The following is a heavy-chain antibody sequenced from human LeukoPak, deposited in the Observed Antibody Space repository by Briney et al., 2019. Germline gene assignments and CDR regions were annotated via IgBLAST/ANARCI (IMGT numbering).Heavy chain of an antibody. CDR1: GFTFSSYA. J-gene: IGHJ6*03. Sequence: GGSLRLSCAASGFTFSSYAMSWVRQAPGKGLEWVSAISGSGGSTYYADSVKGRFTISRDNSKNTLYLQMNSLRAEDTAVYYCAKESVTTLAGYYYYMDVWGKGTTVTVSS. V-gene: IGHV3-23*01. D-gene: IGHD4-11*01. CDR2: ISGSGGST. CDR3: AKESVTTLAGYYYYMDV.